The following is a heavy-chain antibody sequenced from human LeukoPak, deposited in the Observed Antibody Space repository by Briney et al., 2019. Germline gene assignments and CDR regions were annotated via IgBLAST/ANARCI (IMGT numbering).Heavy chain of an antibody. D-gene: IGHD5-18*01. Sequence: PGGCLRLSCAASGFTFSSNYMSWVPQAPGKGLGWVSVIYSGSSTNYAETVKGRLTIPKHNSKNKLYLQMNRLRAEDTAVYYCARSFLQLWDEFYFDYWGQGTLVTVSS. CDR3: ARSFLQLWDEFYFDY. J-gene: IGHJ4*02. CDR1: GFTFSSNY. V-gene: IGHV3-53*04. CDR2: IYSGSST.